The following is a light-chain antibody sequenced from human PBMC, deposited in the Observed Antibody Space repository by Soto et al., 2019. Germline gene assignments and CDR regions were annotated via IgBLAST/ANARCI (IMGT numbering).Light chain of an antibody. Sequence: QLVLTQSPSASASLGASVKLTCTLSSGHSSYAIAWHQQQPEKGPRYLMKLNSDGSHTKGDGIPDRFSGSSSGAERYLSISSPQSEEEADDYCQTWGTGNVVFGGGPKLTAL. CDR1: SGHSSYA. V-gene: IGLV4-69*01. CDR2: LNSDGSH. CDR3: QTWGTGNVV. J-gene: IGLJ2*01.